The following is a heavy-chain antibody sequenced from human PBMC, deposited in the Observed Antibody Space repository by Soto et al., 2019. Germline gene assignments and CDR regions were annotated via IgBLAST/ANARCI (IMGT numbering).Heavy chain of an antibody. CDR3: ARDRVGADAFDI. J-gene: IGHJ3*02. CDR2: ISSSSSYI. CDR1: GFTFSSYS. V-gene: IGHV3-21*01. Sequence: GGSLRLSCAASGFTFSSYSMNWVRQAPGKGLEWVSSISSSSSYIYYADSVKGRFTISRDNAKNSLYLQMNSLRAEDTAVYYCARDRVGADAFDIWGKGTRVTVS. D-gene: IGHD1-26*01.